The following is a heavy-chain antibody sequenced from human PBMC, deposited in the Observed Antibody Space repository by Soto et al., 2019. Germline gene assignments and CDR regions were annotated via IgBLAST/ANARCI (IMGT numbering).Heavy chain of an antibody. V-gene: IGHV3-9*01. CDR3: ASGRGYYILTGHHPYFDD. CDR1: GFTFSSYA. Sequence: PGGSLRLSCAASGFTFSSYAMSWIRQPPGKGLEWVSGISWNSGSIGYADSVKGRFTISRDNAKKSLYLQMNSLTAEDTALYYCASGRGYYILTGHHPYFDDWGPGTLVTLSS. J-gene: IGHJ4*02. D-gene: IGHD3-9*01. CDR2: ISWNSGSI.